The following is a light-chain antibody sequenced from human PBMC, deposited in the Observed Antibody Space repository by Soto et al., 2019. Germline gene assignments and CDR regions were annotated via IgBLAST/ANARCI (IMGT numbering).Light chain of an antibody. CDR2: EVS. CDR1: SSDVGAYNY. J-gene: IGLJ3*02. V-gene: IGLV2-14*03. CDR3: SSYTSSSTWL. Sequence: QSALTQPASVSGSPGQSITISCTGTSSDVGAYNYVSWYQQHPGKAPKLMIYEVSNRPAGVSNRFSGSKSANTASLTISGLQAGDEADHYCSSYTSSSTWLFGGGTKLTV.